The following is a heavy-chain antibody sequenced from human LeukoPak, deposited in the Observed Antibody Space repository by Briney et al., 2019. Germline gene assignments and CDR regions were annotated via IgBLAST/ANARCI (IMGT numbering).Heavy chain of an antibody. CDR3: ARRADYYGSGASEAFDI. CDR2: MNPNSGNT. CDR1: GYTFTSYD. J-gene: IGHJ3*02. Sequence: ASVKVSCKASGYTFTSYDINWVRQATGQGLEWMGWMNPNSGNTGYAQKFQGRVTMTRNTSISTAYMELSSLRSEDTAVYYCARRADYYGSGASEAFDIWGQGTMVTVSS. D-gene: IGHD3-10*01. V-gene: IGHV1-8*01.